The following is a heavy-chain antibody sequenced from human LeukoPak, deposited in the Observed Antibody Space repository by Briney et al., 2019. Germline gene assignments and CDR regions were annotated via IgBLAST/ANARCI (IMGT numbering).Heavy chain of an antibody. J-gene: IGHJ4*02. D-gene: IGHD1-26*01. V-gene: IGHV1-2*02. CDR3: AREAARGGPPPKWDTDY. CDR2: INPNSGGT. Sequence: ASLKLSCKDSGNTLTGYYMHCVRHAPAQRLERLPYINPNSGGTNYAQKFQGRVTMTRDTSISTAYMELSRLRPDDTAVYYCAREAARGGPPPKWDTDYWGQGTLVTVSA. CDR1: GNTLTGYY.